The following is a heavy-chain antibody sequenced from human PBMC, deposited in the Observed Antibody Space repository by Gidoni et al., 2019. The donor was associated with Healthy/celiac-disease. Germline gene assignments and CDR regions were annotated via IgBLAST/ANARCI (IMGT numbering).Heavy chain of an antibody. J-gene: IGHJ4*02. CDR1: GGSISRGGSY. Sequence: QVQLQESGPGLVKPSQTLSLTCTVSGGSISRGGSYWSWIRQHPGQGLEWIGYIYYSGSTYYNPSLKSRVTISVDTSKNQFSLKLSSVTAADTAVYYCARARGSSSWYFHYFDYWGQGTLVTVSS. V-gene: IGHV4-31*03. CDR3: ARARGSSSWYFHYFDY. CDR2: IYYSGST. D-gene: IGHD6-13*01.